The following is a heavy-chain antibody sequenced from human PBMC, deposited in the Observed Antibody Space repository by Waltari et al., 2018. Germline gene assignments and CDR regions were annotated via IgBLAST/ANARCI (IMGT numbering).Heavy chain of an antibody. V-gene: IGHV3-30*18. J-gene: IGHJ4*02. D-gene: IGHD3-22*01. Sequence: QVQRVESGGGVVQPGRSLNLSCEASGFSFSNYAIHWVRQAAGKGLRGVARIAHCGSKKTYGASWKGRSTVTRDNSKNTLYLKIDSLRAEDTAVYVCAKSFSGVVVPYFDSWGQGTLVTVSS. CDR1: GFSFSNYA. CDR3: AKSFSGVVVPYFDS. CDR2: IAHCGSKK.